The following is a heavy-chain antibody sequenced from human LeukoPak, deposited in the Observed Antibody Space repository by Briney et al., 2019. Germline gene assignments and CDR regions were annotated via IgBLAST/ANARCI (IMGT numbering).Heavy chain of an antibody. CDR2: MSRNSGYT. Sequence: GASVKVSCKASGYTFSNYDIIWVRQATGQGLEWMAWMSRNSGYTAYAKNFQGRVSLTGDTSINTAYMELSSLTSEDTAVYYCAANTYGLDPWGQGTPVTVSS. CDR1: GYTFSNYD. D-gene: IGHD5-18*01. CDR3: AANTYGLDP. J-gene: IGHJ5*02. V-gene: IGHV1-8*01.